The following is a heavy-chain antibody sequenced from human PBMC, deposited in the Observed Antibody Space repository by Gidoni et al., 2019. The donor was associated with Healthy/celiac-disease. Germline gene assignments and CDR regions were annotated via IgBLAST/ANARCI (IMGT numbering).Heavy chain of an antibody. CDR3: ATDRVTGTTLGAFDI. CDR2: FDPEDGET. V-gene: IGHV1-24*01. CDR1: GYTLPELS. Sequence: QVQLVQSWAEVKKPGASVKVSCKVSGYTLPELSMHWVRQAPGKGLEWMGGFDPEDGETIYAQKFQGRVTITEDTSTDTAYMELSSLRSEDTAVYYCATDRVTGTTLGAFDIWGQGTMVTVSS. D-gene: IGHD1-20*01. J-gene: IGHJ3*02.